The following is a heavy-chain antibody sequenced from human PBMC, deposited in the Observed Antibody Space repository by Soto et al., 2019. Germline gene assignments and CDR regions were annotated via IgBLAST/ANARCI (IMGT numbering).Heavy chain of an antibody. CDR3: ARGRGVLLWFGEYHTQAY. Sequence: SETLSLTCTVSGGSISTVNHYWSWIRQPPDKGLEWIGHIYEGGRTYITPSLQSRATISLDTSKNQFSLKLSSVTAADTAVYYCARGRGVLLWFGEYHTQAYWGQGTLVTVSS. V-gene: IGHV4-30-4*01. CDR1: GGSISTVNHY. CDR2: IYEGGRT. J-gene: IGHJ4*02. D-gene: IGHD3-10*01.